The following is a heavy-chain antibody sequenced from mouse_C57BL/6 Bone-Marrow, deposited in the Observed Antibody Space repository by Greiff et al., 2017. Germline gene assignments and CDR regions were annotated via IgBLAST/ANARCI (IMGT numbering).Heavy chain of an antibody. Sequence: EVQLQQSGPGLVKPSQSLSLTCSVTGYSITSGYYWNWIRQFPGNKLEWMGYISYDGSNNYNPSLKNRISITRDTSKNQFFLKLNSVTTEDTATYYCAREGDWGQGTSVTVSS. CDR2: ISYDGSN. J-gene: IGHJ4*01. CDR1: GYSITSGYY. V-gene: IGHV3-6*01. CDR3: AREGD.